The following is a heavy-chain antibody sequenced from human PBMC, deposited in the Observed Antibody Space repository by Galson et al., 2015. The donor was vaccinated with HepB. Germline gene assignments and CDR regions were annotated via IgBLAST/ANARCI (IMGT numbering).Heavy chain of an antibody. CDR2: IIPIFGIA. J-gene: IGHJ4*02. V-gene: IGHV1-69*13. Sequence: SVKVSCKASGGTFSSYAISWVRQAPGQGLEWMGGIIPIFGIANYAQKFQGRVTITADESTSTAYMELSSLRSEDTAVYYCARAYYGSGSHYDYWGQGTLVTVSS. CDR1: GGTFSSYA. CDR3: ARAYYGSGSHYDY. D-gene: IGHD3-10*01.